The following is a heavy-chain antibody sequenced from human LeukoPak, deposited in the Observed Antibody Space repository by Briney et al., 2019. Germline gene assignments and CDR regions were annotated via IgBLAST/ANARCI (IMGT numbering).Heavy chain of an antibody. J-gene: IGHJ2*01. CDR1: GITFSNYW. CDR2: INSDGSNT. CDR3: ATGLSQYYDL. Sequence: PGGSLRLSCGASGITFSNYWMHWVCQAPGKGLVWVSRINSDGSNTIYADSVKGRFTISRDNAKNTVYLQMNSLRVEDTAVFYCATGLSQYYDLWGRGTLVTVSS. D-gene: IGHD2-8*02. V-gene: IGHV3-74*01.